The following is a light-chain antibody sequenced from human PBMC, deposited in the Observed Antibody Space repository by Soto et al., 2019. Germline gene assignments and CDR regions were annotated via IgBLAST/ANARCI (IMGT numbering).Light chain of an antibody. V-gene: IGLV2-14*01. J-gene: IGLJ1*01. CDR2: DVS. CDR3: SSYTSSSTLTV. CDR1: SSDVGGYNY. Sequence: QSALTQPASVSGSPGQSITISCTGTSSDVGGYNYVSWYQQHPGKAPKLMIYDVSNRPSGVSNRFSGSKSGNTASLTISGLHAEDEADYYCSSYTSSSTLTVFGTGTKVTVL.